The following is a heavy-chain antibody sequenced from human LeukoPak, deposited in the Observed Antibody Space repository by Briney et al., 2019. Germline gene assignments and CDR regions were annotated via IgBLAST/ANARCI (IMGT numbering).Heavy chain of an antibody. CDR1: GFTFSSYG. D-gene: IGHD4-17*01. Sequence: SGGSLRLSCAASGFTFSSYGMHWVRQAPGKGLEWVAFIRYDGSNKYYADSVKGRFTISRDNSKNTLYLQMNSLRAEDTAVYYCAKDNLGYGDYPHRPDYWGQGTLVTVSS. V-gene: IGHV3-30*02. CDR2: IRYDGSNK. J-gene: IGHJ4*02. CDR3: AKDNLGYGDYPHRPDY.